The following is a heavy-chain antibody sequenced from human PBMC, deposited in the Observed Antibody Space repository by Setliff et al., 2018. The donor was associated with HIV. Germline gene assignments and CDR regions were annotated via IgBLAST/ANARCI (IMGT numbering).Heavy chain of an antibody. CDR3: ARGYPVSYYYYMDV. D-gene: IGHD3-16*02. CDR1: GGSLSSYY. Sequence: SETLSLTCTVSGGSLSSYYWSWIRQPPGKGLEWIGYIYYSGGTNYNPSLKSRVIISVDTSKNQFSLKLSSVTAADTAVYYCARGYPVSYYYYMDVWGKGTTVTVS. V-gene: IGHV4-59*12. J-gene: IGHJ6*03. CDR2: IYYSGGT.